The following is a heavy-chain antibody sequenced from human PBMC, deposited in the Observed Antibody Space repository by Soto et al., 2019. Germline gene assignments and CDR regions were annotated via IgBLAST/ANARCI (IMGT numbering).Heavy chain of an antibody. CDR1: GYVFTSYG. CDR2: ITIYNGNT. D-gene: IGHD6-13*01. J-gene: IGHJ4*02. CDR3: QLIAAARTGSYCEH. V-gene: IGHV1-18*04. Sequence: QVQLVQSGAAVTESGASVTVSCKDSGYVFTSYGISWVRQAPGQGLEWMGWITIYNGNTNYAQKFQDRVAMTTDTSTAPGHTEQRNWTSEDSGVDYRQLIAAARTGSYCEHWCPGKLVTFSS.